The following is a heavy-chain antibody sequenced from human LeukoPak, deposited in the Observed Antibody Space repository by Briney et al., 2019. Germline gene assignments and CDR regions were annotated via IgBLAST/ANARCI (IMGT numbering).Heavy chain of an antibody. CDR1: GCSFTTYG. CDR3: ARGRGSGHKENWFDP. Sequence: GASVKVSCKASGCSFTTYGVTWVRQATGQGLEWMGWMNPNSGNTGYTQKFQGRVTMTRNTSISTAYMELSSLRSEDTAVYYCARGRGSGHKENWFDPWGQGTLVTVSS. V-gene: IGHV1-8*02. D-gene: IGHD6-19*01. CDR2: MNPNSGNT. J-gene: IGHJ5*02.